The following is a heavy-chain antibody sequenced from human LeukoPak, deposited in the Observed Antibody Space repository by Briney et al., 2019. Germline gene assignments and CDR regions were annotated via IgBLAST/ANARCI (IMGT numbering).Heavy chain of an antibody. CDR2: IDYSGNT. CDR3: ARGHYYDTSGDY. V-gene: IGHV4-59*11. Sequence: SETLSLTCTVFGGSISSHYWSWIRQPPGKGLEWIGYIDYSGNTNYNPSLKSRVTISIDTSKNQFSLNLSSVTAADTAVYYCARGHYYDTSGDYWGQGTLVTVSS. J-gene: IGHJ4*02. CDR1: GGSISSHY. D-gene: IGHD3-22*01.